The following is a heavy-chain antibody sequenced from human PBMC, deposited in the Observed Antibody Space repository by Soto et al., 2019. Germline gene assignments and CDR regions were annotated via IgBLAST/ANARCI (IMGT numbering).Heavy chain of an antibody. Sequence: ALVKVSCKASGYTCTIYYMHCVLQAPGQGLEWMGIINPSGGSTSYAQKFQGRVTMTRDTSTSTVYMELSSLRSEDTAVYYCARLVYYYDSSDYWGQGTLVTVSS. D-gene: IGHD3-22*01. CDR1: GYTCTIYY. CDR2: INPSGGST. J-gene: IGHJ4*02. CDR3: ARLVYYYDSSDY. V-gene: IGHV1-46*01.